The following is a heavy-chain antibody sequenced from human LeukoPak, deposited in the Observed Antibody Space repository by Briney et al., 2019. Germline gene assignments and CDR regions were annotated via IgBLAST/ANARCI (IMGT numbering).Heavy chain of an antibody. CDR3: ARDGRVSPYSGMDV. D-gene: IGHD1-26*01. J-gene: IGHJ6*02. Sequence: PSETLSLTCAVYGGSFSGYYWSWIRQPPGKGLEWIGEINHSGSTDYNPSLKSRVTISIDTSKNQFSLKLSSVTVADTALYYCARDGRVSPYSGMDVWGQGTTVTVSS. V-gene: IGHV4-34*01. CDR2: INHSGST. CDR1: GGSFSGYY.